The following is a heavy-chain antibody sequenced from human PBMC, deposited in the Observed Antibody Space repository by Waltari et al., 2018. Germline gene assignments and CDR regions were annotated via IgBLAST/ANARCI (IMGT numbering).Heavy chain of an antibody. CDR2: ISSSSSYI. Sequence: EVQLLESGGGLVKPGGSLSLSCPASAFTFSSYSMHWVRKAPGKGLEWVSSISSSSSYIYYADSVKGRFTISRDNAKNSLYLQMNSLRAEDTAVYYCARGYLGYRPGGGGFDYWGQGTLVTVSS. CDR3: ARGYLGYRPGGGGFDY. CDR1: AFTFSSYS. V-gene: IGHV3-21*01. J-gene: IGHJ4*02. D-gene: IGHD5-18*01.